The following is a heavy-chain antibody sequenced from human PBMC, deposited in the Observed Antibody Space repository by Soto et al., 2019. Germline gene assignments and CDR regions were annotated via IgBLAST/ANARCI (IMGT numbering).Heavy chain of an antibody. Sequence: SETLSLTCTVPGGSVNIGTYYWSWIRQHPGKGLEWIGFIHYSGSTNYNPSLKSRVTMSVDTSKNQFSLKLSSVTAADTAVYYCARDLWGYCGTDCYPLDVWGQGTTVTVSS. CDR3: ARDLWGYCGTDCYPLDV. V-gene: IGHV4-61*01. CDR2: IHYSGST. D-gene: IGHD2-21*02. CDR1: GGSVNIGTYY. J-gene: IGHJ6*02.